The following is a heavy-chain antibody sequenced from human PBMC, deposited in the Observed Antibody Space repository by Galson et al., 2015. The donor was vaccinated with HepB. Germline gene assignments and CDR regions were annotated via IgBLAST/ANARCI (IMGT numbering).Heavy chain of an antibody. CDR3: ARWSLAFDF. CDR1: GFTFTNYY. V-gene: IGHV3-7*01. J-gene: IGHJ3*01. Sequence: SLRLSCAASGFTFTNYYMGWVRQAPGKGLEWVAYINQGGGARFYVDSVRGRFTISRDNADNLLYLQMNSPRVEDTAVYYCARWSLAFDFWGQGTMLTVSS. CDR2: INQGGGAR.